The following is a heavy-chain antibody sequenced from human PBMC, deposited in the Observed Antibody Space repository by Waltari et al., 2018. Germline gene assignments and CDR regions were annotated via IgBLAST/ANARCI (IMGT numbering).Heavy chain of an antibody. D-gene: IGHD7-27*01. CDR1: GGSIRSYY. J-gene: IGHJ6*02. Sequence: QVQLQESGPGLVKPSETLSLTCTVSGGSIRSYYWSWIRQPPGKGLEWIGYIYYSGSTNYTPSLKSRVTISVDTSKNQFALKLSSVTAADTAVYYCARSPLTGSLYYYYGMDVWGQGTTVTVSS. CDR2: IYYSGST. V-gene: IGHV4-59*01. CDR3: ARSPLTGSLYYYYGMDV.